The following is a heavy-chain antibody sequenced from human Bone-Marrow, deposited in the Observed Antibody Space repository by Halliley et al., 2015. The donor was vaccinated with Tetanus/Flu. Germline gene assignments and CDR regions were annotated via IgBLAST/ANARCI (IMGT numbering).Heavy chain of an antibody. CDR3: ARVRLGYCLTTSCYNLDY. D-gene: IGHD3-10*01. J-gene: IGHJ4*02. CDR2: IWSNGTKE. Sequence: SLRLSCEASGITFRTYGMHWVRQAPGKGLEWVALIWSNGTKEKYADSVKGRFIISRDNSKNTLYLQMNRLRAEDTAVYYCARVRLGYCLTTSCYNLDYWGQGTLVTVSS. V-gene: IGHV3-33*01. CDR1: GITFRTYG.